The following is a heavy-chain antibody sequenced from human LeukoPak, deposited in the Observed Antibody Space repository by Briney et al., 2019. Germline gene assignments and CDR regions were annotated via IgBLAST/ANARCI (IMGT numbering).Heavy chain of an antibody. CDR2: IIPISGTT. CDR3: ARKLRLGGNWFDP. V-gene: IGHV1-69*13. CDR1: GGTFTSYA. J-gene: IGHJ5*02. D-gene: IGHD1-26*01. Sequence: SVKVSCKTSGGTFTSYAITWVRQAPGQGLEWMGKIIPISGTTNYAQKFRGRVTFTADESTSTAYMELSSLRSEDTALYYCARKLRLGGNWFDPWGQGTLVTVSS.